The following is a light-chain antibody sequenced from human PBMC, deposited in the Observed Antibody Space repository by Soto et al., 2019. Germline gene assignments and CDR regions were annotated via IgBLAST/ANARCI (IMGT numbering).Light chain of an antibody. J-gene: IGKJ4*01. Sequence: IVMTQSPSALSVSPRERATLSCRASQSISSNLAWYQQKPGQAPRLLMFRTSSRATGFPARFSGSGSGTEFNLTISSLQSEDFAVYYCQQYNNWLTFGGGTKVAIK. CDR2: RTS. CDR3: QQYNNWLT. CDR1: QSISSN. V-gene: IGKV3-15*01.